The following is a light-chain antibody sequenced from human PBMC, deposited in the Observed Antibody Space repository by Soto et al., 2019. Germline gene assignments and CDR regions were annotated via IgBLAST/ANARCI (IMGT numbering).Light chain of an antibody. J-gene: IGKJ4*01. Sequence: EIVLTQSPGTLSLSPGERATLSCRASQSVSSSYLAWYQQKPGQAPRLLIYGASSRATGIPDRFSGSGSGTDFTLSICILEPEDFAVYYCQQYGSSTLTIGGGTKVDIK. CDR3: QQYGSSTLT. V-gene: IGKV3-20*01. CDR2: GAS. CDR1: QSVSSSY.